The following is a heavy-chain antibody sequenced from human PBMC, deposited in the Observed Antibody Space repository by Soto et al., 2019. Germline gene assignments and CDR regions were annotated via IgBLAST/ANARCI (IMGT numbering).Heavy chain of an antibody. D-gene: IGHD6-6*01. V-gene: IGHV3-7*03. CDR2: IKQDGSEK. CDR1: GFTFSSYW. J-gene: IGHJ6*02. Sequence: HPVGSLRLSCAASGFTFSSYWMSWVRQAPGKGLEWVANIKQDGSEKYYVDSVKGRFTISRDNAKNSLYLQMNSLRAEDTAVYYCAREFEGYSSSSYYYYGMDVRGQGTTVTVSS. CDR3: AREFEGYSSSSYYYYGMDV.